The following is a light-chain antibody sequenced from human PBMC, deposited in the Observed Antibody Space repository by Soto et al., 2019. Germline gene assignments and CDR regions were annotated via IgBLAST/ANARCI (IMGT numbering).Light chain of an antibody. CDR3: AAWDDSLKGGV. J-gene: IGLJ3*02. CDR1: SFNIGRNP. V-gene: IGLV1-44*01. CDR2: TND. Sequence: QSVLTQPPSASGTPGQRVTISCSGSSFNIGRNPVNWYQQFPGTAPKLLIYTNDQRPSGVPDRFSGSKSGTSASLAISGLQSEDEADYYCAAWDDSLKGGVFGGGPKLPV.